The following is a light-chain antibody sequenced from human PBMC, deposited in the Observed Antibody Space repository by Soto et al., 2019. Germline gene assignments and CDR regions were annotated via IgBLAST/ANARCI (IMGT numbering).Light chain of an antibody. V-gene: IGKV3-20*01. CDR2: GAS. CDR1: QSIRSNY. CDR3: QQYGSSPWT. Sequence: ETVLTQSPGTLSLSPGERATLSCRASQSIRSNYLAWYRQTPGQAPRLLIYGASKRARGIADRFSGSGSGTDFTLIISRLEPEDFSLYYCQQYGSSPWTFGQGTKVEIK. J-gene: IGKJ1*01.